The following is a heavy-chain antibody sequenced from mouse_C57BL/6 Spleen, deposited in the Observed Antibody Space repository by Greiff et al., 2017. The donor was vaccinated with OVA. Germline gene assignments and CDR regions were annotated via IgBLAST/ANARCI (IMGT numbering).Heavy chain of an antibody. CDR1: GYTFTSYW. D-gene: IGHD2-5*01. CDR2: IDPSDSYT. V-gene: IGHV1-69*01. CDR3: ARGNSNYGVDY. J-gene: IGHJ4*01. Sequence: QVHVKQPGAELVMPGASVKLSCKASGYTFTSYWMHWVKQRPGQGLEWIGEIDPSDSYTNYNQKFKGKSTLTVDKSSSTAYMQLSSLTSEDSAVYYCARGNSNYGVDYWGQGTSVTVSS.